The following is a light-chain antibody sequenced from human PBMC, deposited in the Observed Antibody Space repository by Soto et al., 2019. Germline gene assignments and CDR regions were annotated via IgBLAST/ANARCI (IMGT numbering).Light chain of an antibody. CDR1: SSDVGDDNY. CDR2: EVS. CDR3: SSYTTSNTWV. J-gene: IGLJ3*02. V-gene: IGLV2-14*01. Sequence: QSALTQPASVSGSPGQSITISCTGTSSDVGDDNYVSWYQQHPGKAPKLMIYEVSYRPSGVSNRFSGSKSGNTASLTISGLHAEDEADYYCSSYTTSNTWVFGGGTQLTVL.